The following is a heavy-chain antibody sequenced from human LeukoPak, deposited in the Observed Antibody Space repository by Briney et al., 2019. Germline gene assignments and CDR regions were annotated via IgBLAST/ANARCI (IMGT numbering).Heavy chain of an antibody. D-gene: IGHD6-19*01. J-gene: IGHJ6*03. CDR3: ARAGPYSSGWLRSGYYYYYMDV. CDR2: VGAYNGNT. V-gene: IGHV1-18*01. CDR1: GYTLTSYG. Sequence: ASVKLSCKSSGYTLTSYGISWVRQAPGQGLGLMGWVGAYNGNTNYSHKFQGRGTMTTDTSTSTAYMELRTLRSDDTAVYYCARAGPYSSGWLRSGYYYYYMDVWGKGTPVTVSS.